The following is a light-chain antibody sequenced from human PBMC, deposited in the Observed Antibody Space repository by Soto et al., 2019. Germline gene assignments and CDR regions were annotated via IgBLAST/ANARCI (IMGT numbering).Light chain of an antibody. J-gene: IGKJ1*01. CDR2: GAS. V-gene: IGKV3-15*01. CDR1: QSVSSD. Sequence: EIVMTQSPATMSLSPGERATLSCRASQSVSSDLAWYHQKPGQAPRLLIYGASTRATGMPGRFSGSGSGTEFPLTISSLQSEDFAIYYCQQYSNWPHTFGQGTKVEIK. CDR3: QQYSNWPHT.